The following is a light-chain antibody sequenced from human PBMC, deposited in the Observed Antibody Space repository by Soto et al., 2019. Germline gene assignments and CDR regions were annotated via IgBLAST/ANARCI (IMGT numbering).Light chain of an antibody. Sequence: EIVLTQSLGTLSLSPGETATLSCRASETVDTSSLGWYQQKPGRAPSLLIYSASRRATGIPDRFDASGSATDFTLTISRLEPEDFAVYYCHQYGSSPLTFGGGTKVEI. CDR2: SAS. V-gene: IGKV3-20*01. CDR3: HQYGSSPLT. CDR1: ETVDTSS. J-gene: IGKJ4*01.